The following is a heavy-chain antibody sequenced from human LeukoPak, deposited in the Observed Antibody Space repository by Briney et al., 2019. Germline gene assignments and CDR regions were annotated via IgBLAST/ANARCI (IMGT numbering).Heavy chain of an antibody. CDR2: IYSVVFDT. J-gene: IGHJ4*02. Sequence: GESLKISCQGSAYSFTSYWIGWVRQMPGKGLEWMGIIYSVVFDTRYSPSFQGQLTISADKSISTAYLQWSSLKASDTAMYYCASSDYYDSSGVLDYWGQGTLVTVSS. CDR3: ASSDYYDSSGVLDY. V-gene: IGHV5-51*01. CDR1: AYSFTSYW. D-gene: IGHD3-22*01.